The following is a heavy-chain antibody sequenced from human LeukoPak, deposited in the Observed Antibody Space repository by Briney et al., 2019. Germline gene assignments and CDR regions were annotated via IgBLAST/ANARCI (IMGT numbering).Heavy chain of an antibody. Sequence: GGSLRLSCAASGFTFRSYGMHWVRQAPGKGLEWVAIIRYDGTNKYYADSVKGRFTISRDNSKNTLYLQMNSLRAEDTAVYYCASGAVATDYWGQGTLVTVSS. CDR3: ASGAVATDY. J-gene: IGHJ4*02. V-gene: IGHV3-30*02. CDR1: GFTFRSYG. D-gene: IGHD6-19*01. CDR2: IRYDGTNK.